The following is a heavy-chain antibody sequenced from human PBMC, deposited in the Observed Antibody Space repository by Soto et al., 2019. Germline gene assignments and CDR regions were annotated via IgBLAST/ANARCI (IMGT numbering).Heavy chain of an antibody. J-gene: IGHJ4*02. CDR3: VGGNRFASLSGWGGGFDF. D-gene: IGHD3-16*01. CDR2: IWSDGSDE. V-gene: IGHV3-33*03. CDR1: GFNFSDSG. Sequence: QVQLVESGGGVVQPARSLRLSCAASGFNFSDSGMHWVRQAPGKGLEWVAVIWSDGSDEDYADSVKGRFSISRDNSERKLCLQINSLGAEGRGVYFCVGGNRFASLSGWGGGFDFWGQGTLVTVSA.